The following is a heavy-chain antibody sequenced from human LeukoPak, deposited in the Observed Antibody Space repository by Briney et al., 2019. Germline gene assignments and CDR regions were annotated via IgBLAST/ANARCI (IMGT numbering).Heavy chain of an antibody. V-gene: IGHV4-39*01. D-gene: IGHD6-19*01. CDR2: IYYGGST. Sequence: SETLSLTCTVSGGSISSSSYYWGWIRQPPGKGLEWIGSIYYGGSTYYSPSLKSRVTISVDTSKNQFSLKLSSVTAADTAVYYCARGVNGAVADSFDYWGQGTLVTVSS. J-gene: IGHJ4*02. CDR1: GGSISSSSYY. CDR3: ARGVNGAVADSFDY.